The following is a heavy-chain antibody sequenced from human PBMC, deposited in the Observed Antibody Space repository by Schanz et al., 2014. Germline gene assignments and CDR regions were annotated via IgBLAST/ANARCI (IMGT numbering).Heavy chain of an antibody. V-gene: IGHV3-15*01. Sequence: VQLVESGGGVVQPGRSLRLSCAASGFTFSSYAMHWVRQAPGKGLEWVGRIKSNTDGGTTDYATPVKGRFTISRDDSKNTLYLQMNSLKSEDTAVYYCTSMATIPRNWFDPWGQGTLVTVSS. D-gene: IGHD2-2*02. CDR3: TSMATIPRNWFDP. CDR1: GFTFSSYA. CDR2: IKSNTDGGTT. J-gene: IGHJ5*02.